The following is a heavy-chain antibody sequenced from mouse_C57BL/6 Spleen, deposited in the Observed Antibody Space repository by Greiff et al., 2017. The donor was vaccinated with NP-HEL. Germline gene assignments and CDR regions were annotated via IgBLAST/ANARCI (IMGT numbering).Heavy chain of an antibody. D-gene: IGHD1-1*01. CDR1: GYTFTSYW. J-gene: IGHJ1*03. V-gene: IGHV1-61*01. CDR3: ARQDYYGSSDWYFDV. Sequence: VQLQQSGAELVRPGSSVKLSCKASGYTFTSYWMDWVKQRPGQGLDWIGNIYPSDSETHYNQKFKDKATLTVDKSSSTAYMQLSSLTSEDSAVYYCARQDYYGSSDWYFDVWGTGTTVTVSS. CDR2: IYPSDSET.